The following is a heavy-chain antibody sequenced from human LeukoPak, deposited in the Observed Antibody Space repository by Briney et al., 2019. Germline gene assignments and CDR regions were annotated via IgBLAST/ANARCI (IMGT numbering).Heavy chain of an antibody. CDR2: ISWNSGSI. CDR1: GFTFDDYA. V-gene: IGHV3-9*01. Sequence: PGRSLRLSCAASGFTFDDYAMHWVRQAPGKGLEWVSGISWNSGSIDYADSVKGRITISRDNAKNSLYLQMNSLTAEDTAFYYCAKDKTFYYFYMDVWGKGATVTVSS. CDR3: AKDKTFYYFYMDV. J-gene: IGHJ6*03.